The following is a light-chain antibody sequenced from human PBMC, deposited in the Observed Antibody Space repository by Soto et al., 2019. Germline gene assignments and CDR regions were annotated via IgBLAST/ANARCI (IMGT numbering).Light chain of an antibody. V-gene: IGKV1-39*01. CDR1: QSISSY. CDR3: QQSYSTSSLT. J-gene: IGKJ4*01. CDR2: AAS. Sequence: DIQMTQSPSSLSASVGDRVTITCRASQSISSYLNWYQQKPGKAPKLVIYAASSLQSVVPSRFSGSGSGTDFTLTISSLQPEDFATYYCQQSYSTSSLTFGGGTKVEIK.